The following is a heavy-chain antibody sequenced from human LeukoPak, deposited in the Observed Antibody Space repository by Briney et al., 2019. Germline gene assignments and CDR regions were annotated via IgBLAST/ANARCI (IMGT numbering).Heavy chain of an antibody. CDR1: GFTFSSYA. CDR3: AKVRSTMIVVAMDY. D-gene: IGHD3-22*01. V-gene: IGHV3-23*01. CDR2: ISYSGGST. Sequence: GGSLRLSCAASGFTFSSYAMSWVRQAPGKGLEWVSAISYSGGSTYYADSVKGRFTISRDSSKNTMYLQMNSLRAEDTAVYYCAKVRSTMIVVAMDYWGQGALLTVSS. J-gene: IGHJ4*02.